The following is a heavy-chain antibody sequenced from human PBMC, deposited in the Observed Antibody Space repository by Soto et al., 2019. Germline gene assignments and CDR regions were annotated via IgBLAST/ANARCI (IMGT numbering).Heavy chain of an antibody. V-gene: IGHV4-4*02. CDR3: ARDKMTGFFDY. CDR1: GGSISSINL. CDR2: INHSGST. J-gene: IGHJ4*02. D-gene: IGHD3-9*01. Sequence: SETLSLTCAFPGGSISSINLWSGVRQPPGKGREWIGEINHSGSTNYNPSLKSRRAISVDTSKNQLSLKLTSVTAADTAVYYCARDKMTGFFDYWGKGTLVTVSS.